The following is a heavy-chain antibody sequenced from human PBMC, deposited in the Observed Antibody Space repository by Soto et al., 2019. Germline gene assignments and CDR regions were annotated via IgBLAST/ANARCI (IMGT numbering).Heavy chain of an antibody. V-gene: IGHV3-66*01. CDR2: IYSGGST. CDR3: ARENSEYYDLWSAPGRFDA. Sequence: GGSLRLSCAASGFTVIRNYMSWVLQAPWKGLEWVSVIYSGGSTYYADSVKGRFTISRDNSKNTLYLQMNSLRAEDTAVYYCARENSEYYDLWSAPGRFDAWGEGTLVTVSS. CDR1: GFTVIRNY. D-gene: IGHD3-3*01. J-gene: IGHJ5*02.